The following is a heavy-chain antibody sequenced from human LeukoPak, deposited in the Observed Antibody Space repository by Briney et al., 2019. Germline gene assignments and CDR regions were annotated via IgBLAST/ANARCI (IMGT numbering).Heavy chain of an antibody. CDR2: IDSDGSTT. Sequence: GSLRLSCVASGFSFDNFAMSWVRQAPGKGLVWVSRIDSDGSTTSYADSVKGRFTISRDNAKNTLFLQMNSLRAEDTAAYYCARSVYDSGGYYRVLDYWGQGTLVTVSS. CDR1: GFSFDNFA. CDR3: ARSVYDSGGYYRVLDY. D-gene: IGHD3-22*01. J-gene: IGHJ4*02. V-gene: IGHV3-74*01.